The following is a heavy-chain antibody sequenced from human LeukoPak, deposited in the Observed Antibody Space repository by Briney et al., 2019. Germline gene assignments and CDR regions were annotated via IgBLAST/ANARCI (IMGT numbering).Heavy chain of an antibody. D-gene: IGHD3-10*01. CDR3: ARGPGVRGGLYYYYGMDV. Sequence: GGSLRLSCAASGFTFSSYSMNWVRQAPGKGLEWVSSISSSSSYIYYADSVKGRFTISRDNAKNSLYLQMNSLRAEDTAVYYCARGPGVRGGLYYYYGMDVWGQGTTVTVSS. J-gene: IGHJ6*02. CDR2: ISSSSSYI. V-gene: IGHV3-21*01. CDR1: GFTFSSYS.